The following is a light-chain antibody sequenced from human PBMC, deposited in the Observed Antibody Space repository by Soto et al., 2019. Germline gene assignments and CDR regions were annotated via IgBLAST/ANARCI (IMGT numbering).Light chain of an antibody. Sequence: DIQMTQSPSSLSASVGDRVTITCPASQSISSYLNWYQQKPGKAPKLLIYAASSLQGGVPSRFSGSGSGTDFTLTISSLQPEDFATYYCQQSYSTPPLTFGGGTKVEIK. CDR2: AAS. CDR1: QSISSY. V-gene: IGKV1-39*01. CDR3: QQSYSTPPLT. J-gene: IGKJ4*01.